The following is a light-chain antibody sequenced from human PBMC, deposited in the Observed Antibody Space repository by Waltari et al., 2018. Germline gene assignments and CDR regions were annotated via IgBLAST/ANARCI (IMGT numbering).Light chain of an antibody. CDR2: LGA. J-gene: IGKJ3*01. CDR1: QSLLPRTGNNY. CDR3: MQSLQTPGT. V-gene: IGKV2-28*01. Sequence: DIVMTQSPLSLPVTPGEPASMSCRSSQSLLPRTGNNYLGWYLQKPGRSPQRLIFLGATRASGVPERFSGSGSGTDFTLKISRVEAEDVGVYYCMQSLQTPGTFGPGTKVDIK.